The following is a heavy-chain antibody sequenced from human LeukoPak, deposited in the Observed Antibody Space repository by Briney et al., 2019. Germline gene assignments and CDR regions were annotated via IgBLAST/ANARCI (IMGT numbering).Heavy chain of an antibody. V-gene: IGHV1-69*05. D-gene: IGHD6-6*01. Sequence: GASVKVSCKASGGTFSSYAISWVRQAPGQGLEWMGRIIPIFGTANYAQKFQGRVTITTDESTSTAYMELSSLRSEDTAVYYCAWGEVGSSSSVDYWGQGTLVTVFS. CDR2: IIPIFGTA. CDR1: GGTFSSYA. CDR3: AWGEVGSSSSVDY. J-gene: IGHJ4*02.